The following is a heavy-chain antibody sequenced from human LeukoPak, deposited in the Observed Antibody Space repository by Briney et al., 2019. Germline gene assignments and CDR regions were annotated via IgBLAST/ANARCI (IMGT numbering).Heavy chain of an antibody. V-gene: IGHV3-23*01. Sequence: GGSLRLSCAASGFTFSSFAMTWVRQAPGKGLEWVTSITGNHGATYNIDSVKGRFTISRDNSQNTLYLQMNSLRAEDTAVYYCTKDPNGDYVGAFDPWGQGTLVTVSS. J-gene: IGHJ5*02. D-gene: IGHD4-17*01. CDR1: GFTFSSFA. CDR3: TKDPNGDYVGAFDP. CDR2: ITGNHGAT.